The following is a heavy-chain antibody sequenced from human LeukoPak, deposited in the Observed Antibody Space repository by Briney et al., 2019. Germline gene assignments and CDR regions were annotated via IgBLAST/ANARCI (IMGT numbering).Heavy chain of an antibody. Sequence: GGSLRLSCAASGFTFSSYEMNWVRQAPGKGLEWVSSISSSSSYIYYADSVKGRFTISRDNAKNSLYLQMNSLRAEDTAVYYCARDPSFPVVAATRQYNYYIDVWGKGTTVTISS. J-gene: IGHJ6*03. D-gene: IGHD2-15*01. V-gene: IGHV3-21*01. CDR3: ARDPSFPVVAATRQYNYYIDV. CDR2: ISSSSSYI. CDR1: GFTFSSYE.